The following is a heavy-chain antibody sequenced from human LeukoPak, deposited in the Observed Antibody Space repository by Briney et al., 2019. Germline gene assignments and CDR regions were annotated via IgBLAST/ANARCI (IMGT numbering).Heavy chain of an antibody. D-gene: IGHD1-26*01. V-gene: IGHV4-59*01. J-gene: IGHJ4*02. Sequence: SETLSLTCTVPGGSISSYYWSWIRQPPGKGLEWIGYIYYSGSTNYNPSLKSRVTISVDTSKNQFSLKLSSVTAADTAVYYCARNSGSYLVDYWGQGTLVTVSS. CDR3: ARNSGSYLVDY. CDR1: GGSISSYY. CDR2: IYYSGST.